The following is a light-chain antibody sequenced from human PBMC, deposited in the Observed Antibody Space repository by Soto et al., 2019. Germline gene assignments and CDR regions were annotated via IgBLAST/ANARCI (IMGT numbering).Light chain of an antibody. CDR3: SQYAGTNNLAV. CDR2: EVT. CDR1: SSDVGGYYS. J-gene: IGLJ1*01. V-gene: IGLV2-8*01. Sequence: QSALTQPPSASGSPGQSVTISCTGTSSDVGGYYSVSWYQQHPGKAPKLMIYEVTKRPSGVPDRFSGSKSGSTASLTVSGHKAGDEANYYCSQYAGTNNLAVFGTGTNLPV.